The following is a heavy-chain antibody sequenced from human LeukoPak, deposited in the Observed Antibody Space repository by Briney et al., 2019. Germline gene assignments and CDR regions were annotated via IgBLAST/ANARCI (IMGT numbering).Heavy chain of an antibody. CDR3: ASFYDYVWVPGY. Sequence: GGSLRLSCAASGFTFSSYSMNWVRQAPGKGLECVSSISSSSSYIYYADSVKGRFTISGDNAKNSLYLQMNSLRAEDTAVYYCASFYDYVWVPGYWGKGPLVTVSS. D-gene: IGHD3-16*01. CDR2: ISSSSSYI. CDR1: GFTFSSYS. V-gene: IGHV3-21*01. J-gene: IGHJ4*02.